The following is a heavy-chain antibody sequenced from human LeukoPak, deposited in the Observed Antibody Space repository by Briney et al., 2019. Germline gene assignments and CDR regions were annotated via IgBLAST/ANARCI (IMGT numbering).Heavy chain of an antibody. J-gene: IGHJ4*02. V-gene: IGHV4-59*08. CDR3: ARHGWQVPYSFDY. D-gene: IGHD2-2*01. Sequence: PSETLSLICTVSGGSISTHYWSWIRQPPGKGLEYIGYTYYSGSTHYNPSLKSRVTISVDTSKNHFSLDLTSVTAADTAVYCCARHGWQVPYSFDYWGQGTLVTVSS. CDR2: TYYSGST. CDR1: GGSISTHY.